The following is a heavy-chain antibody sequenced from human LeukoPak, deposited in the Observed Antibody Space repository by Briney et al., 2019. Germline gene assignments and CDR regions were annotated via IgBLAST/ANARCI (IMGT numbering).Heavy chain of an antibody. V-gene: IGHV4-39*07. D-gene: IGHD3-22*01. CDR2: NT. Sequence: SETLSLTCTVSGASISSSTYYWGWIRQPPGKGLEWIGSNTYYNPSLKSRVTISVDTSKNQFSLKLSSVTAADTAVYYCASPSESSGYYRLDYWGQGTLVTVSS. CDR3: ASPSESSGYYRLDY. J-gene: IGHJ4*02. CDR1: GASISSSTYY.